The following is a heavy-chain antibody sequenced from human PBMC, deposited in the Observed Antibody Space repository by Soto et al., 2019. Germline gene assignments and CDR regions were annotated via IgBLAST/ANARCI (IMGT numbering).Heavy chain of an antibody. J-gene: IGHJ4*02. D-gene: IGHD6-19*01. CDR3: ASAFGGWLPDS. Sequence: SETLSLTCTASGGSMSTYYWNWMRQAPGQGLEWIGYIYSSGSTNYNPSLKSRVAMSIDTSKMQFSLSLTSVTAADTAVYYCASAFGGWLPDSRGQGSLVTVSS. CDR1: GGSMSTYY. V-gene: IGHV4-59*01. CDR2: IYSSGST.